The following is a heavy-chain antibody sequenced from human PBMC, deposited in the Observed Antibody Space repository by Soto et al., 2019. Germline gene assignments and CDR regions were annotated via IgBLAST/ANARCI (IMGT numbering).Heavy chain of an antibody. V-gene: IGHV1-46*01. CDR1: GYTFTSYF. CDR3: ARDLGGGYYDFWSGYSNYYGMDV. J-gene: IGHJ6*02. Sequence: ASVKVSCKASGYTFTSYFMHWVRQAPGQGLEWMGIINPTGGSTSYAQRFQGRVTMTRDTSTSTVYMELSSLRSEDTDVYYCARDLGGGYYDFWSGYSNYYGMDVWGQGTTVTVSS. CDR2: INPTGGST. D-gene: IGHD3-3*01.